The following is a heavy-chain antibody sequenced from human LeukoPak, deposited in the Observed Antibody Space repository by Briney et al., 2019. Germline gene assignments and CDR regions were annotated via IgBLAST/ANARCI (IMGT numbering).Heavy chain of an antibody. J-gene: IGHJ5*02. CDR2: IHVSGST. Sequence: SETLSLTCTVSGGFISSYYWSWIRQPPGKGLEWIGYIHVSGSTNYNPSLKSRLTISLDTSKNQFSLNLSSVTAADTAVYYCARDVSSMFPNWFDPWGQGILVIVSS. D-gene: IGHD6-6*01. V-gene: IGHV4-4*09. CDR3: ARDVSSMFPNWFDP. CDR1: GGFISSYY.